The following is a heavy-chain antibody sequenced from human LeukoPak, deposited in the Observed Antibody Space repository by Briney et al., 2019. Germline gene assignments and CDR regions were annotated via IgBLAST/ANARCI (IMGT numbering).Heavy chain of an antibody. Sequence: SETLSLTCGVDGGSFSGYDWTWVRQPPGKGLEWIGQINYGEDTNYNPSLKSRVTISVDTSKNQFSLKVTSVTAADTAVYYCARGLGWKVTPMGLFYMDVWGEGATVTVSS. V-gene: IGHV4-34*01. CDR3: ARGLGWKVTPMGLFYMDV. D-gene: IGHD1-1*01. J-gene: IGHJ6*03. CDR1: GGSFSGYD. CDR2: INYGEDT.